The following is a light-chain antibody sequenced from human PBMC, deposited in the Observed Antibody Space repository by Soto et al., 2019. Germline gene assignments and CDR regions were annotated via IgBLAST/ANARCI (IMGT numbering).Light chain of an antibody. V-gene: IGKV3-15*01. J-gene: IGKJ1*01. CDR1: QSVSSN. CDR3: QQDNNWWT. CDR2: GAS. Sequence: EIVMTQSPATLSVSPGERATLSCRASQSVSSNLAWYQQKPGQAPRLLIYGASTRATGIPARFSGSGSGTEFTLTISILQSEDFAVYYCQQDNNWWTFGQGTKVEIK.